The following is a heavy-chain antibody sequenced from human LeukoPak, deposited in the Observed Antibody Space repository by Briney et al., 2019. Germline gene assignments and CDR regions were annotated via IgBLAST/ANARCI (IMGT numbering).Heavy chain of an antibody. J-gene: IGHJ4*02. D-gene: IGHD2-2*01. CDR2: ISSSGSTI. Sequence: GGSLRLSCAASGFTFSDYYMSWIRQAPGEGVEWVSYISSSGSTIYYADSVKGRFTISRDNAKNSLYLQMNSLRAEDTAVYYCARVDIVVVPAARVFDYWGQGTLVTVSS. CDR3: ARVDIVVVPAARVFDY. CDR1: GFTFSDYY. V-gene: IGHV3-11*01.